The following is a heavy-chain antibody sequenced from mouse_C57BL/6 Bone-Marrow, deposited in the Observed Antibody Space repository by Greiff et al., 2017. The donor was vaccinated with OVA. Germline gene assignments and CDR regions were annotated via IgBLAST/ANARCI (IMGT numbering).Heavy chain of an antibody. J-gene: IGHJ2*01. CDR2: ISPGSGNT. Sequence: QVPVKQSGAEVVRPGASVKLSCKASGYTFTDHYINWVKQRPGQGLEWIARISPGSGNTYYNEKFKGKATMTAEKSSNTAYMQLSSLTSEDSAVYVCARDDGYFFEYWGQGTTLTVSS. D-gene: IGHD2-3*01. V-gene: IGHV1-76*01. CDR3: ARDDGYFFEY. CDR1: GYTFTDHY.